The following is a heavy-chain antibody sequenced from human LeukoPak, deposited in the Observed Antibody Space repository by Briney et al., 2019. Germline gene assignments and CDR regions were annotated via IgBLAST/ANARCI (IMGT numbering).Heavy chain of an antibody. V-gene: IGHV3-23*01. CDR2: ISGSGGST. CDR3: ARHYGSGAFDY. J-gene: IGHJ4*02. Sequence: GGSLRLSCAASGFSFNRHGMSWVRQAPGKGLEWVSAISGSGGSTYYADSVKGRFTISRDNSKNTLYLQMNSLRTEDTAVYYCARHYGSGAFDYWGQGTLVTVSS. CDR1: GFSFNRHG. D-gene: IGHD3-10*01.